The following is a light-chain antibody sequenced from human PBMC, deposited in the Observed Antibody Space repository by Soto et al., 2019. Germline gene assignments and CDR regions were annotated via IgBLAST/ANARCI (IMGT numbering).Light chain of an antibody. Sequence: DIQMTQSPSTLSASVGDRVTITCRASQSISSWLAWFQQKPGKAPKLLMYDASSLESGVPSGFSGSGSGTEFTLTISSLQPDDFATYYCQQYGTYLWTFGQGTRVEIK. J-gene: IGKJ1*01. CDR3: QQYGTYLWT. CDR2: DAS. V-gene: IGKV1-5*01. CDR1: QSISSW.